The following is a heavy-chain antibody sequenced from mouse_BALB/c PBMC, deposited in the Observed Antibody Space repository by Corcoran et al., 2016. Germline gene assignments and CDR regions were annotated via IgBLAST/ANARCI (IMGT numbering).Heavy chain of an antibody. CDR3: ARGGNWDEGYAMDY. Sequence: DVQLQESGPGLVKPSQSLSLTCSVTGYSITSGYYWNWIRQFPGNKLEWMGYISYDGSNNYNPSLKNRISITRDTSKNQFFLKLNSVTTEDTATYYCARGGNWDEGYAMDYWGQGTSVTVSS. CDR2: ISYDGSN. CDR1: GYSITSGYY. V-gene: IGHV3-6*02. J-gene: IGHJ4*01. D-gene: IGHD4-1*01.